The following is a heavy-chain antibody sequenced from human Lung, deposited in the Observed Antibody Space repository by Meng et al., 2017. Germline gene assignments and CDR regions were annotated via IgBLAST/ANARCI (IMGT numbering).Heavy chain of an antibody. J-gene: IGHJ5*02. D-gene: IGHD3-22*01. Sequence: QPQLQESGPGLVKTSEALSLTCSVSGVSISTSGYYWGWIRQPPGKGLEWIGSIGHSGFTYYTPSVKSRVTVSIDTSKSQFSLKLTSVTAADTAVYFCVRSSAWVRTGFDPWGQGTLVTVSS. CDR2: IGHSGFT. CDR1: GVSISTSGYY. CDR3: VRSSAWVRTGFDP. V-gene: IGHV4-39*01.